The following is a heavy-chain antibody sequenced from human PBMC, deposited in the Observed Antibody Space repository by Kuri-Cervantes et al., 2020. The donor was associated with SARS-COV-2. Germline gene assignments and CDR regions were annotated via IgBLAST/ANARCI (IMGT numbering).Heavy chain of an antibody. CDR1: GGSISSYY. CDR2: IYYSGST. D-gene: IGHD3-10*01. CDR3: ARGVYYYGSGSYGRPYYYYGMDV. V-gene: IGHV4-59*12. Sequence: SETLSLTCTVSGGSISSYYWSWIRQPPGKGLEWIGYIYYSGSTNYNPSLKSRATISVDTSKNQFSLKLSSVTAADTAVYYCARGVYYYGSGSYGRPYYYYGMDVWGQGTTVTVSS. J-gene: IGHJ6*02.